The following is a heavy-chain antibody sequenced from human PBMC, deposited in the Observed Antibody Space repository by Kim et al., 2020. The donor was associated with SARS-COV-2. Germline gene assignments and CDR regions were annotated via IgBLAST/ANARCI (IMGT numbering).Heavy chain of an antibody. CDR3: ARAAASDYGDSRPFEY. D-gene: IGHD4-17*01. J-gene: IGHJ4*02. V-gene: IGHV4-39*07. Sequence: SETLSLTCTVSGGSISSSSYYWGWIRQPPGKGLEWSGSIYYSGSTYYNPSLKSRVTISIDTSKNQFSLNLSSVTAADTAVYYCARAAASDYGDSRPFEYWGQGTLVTVSS. CDR2: IYYSGST. CDR1: GGSISSSSYY.